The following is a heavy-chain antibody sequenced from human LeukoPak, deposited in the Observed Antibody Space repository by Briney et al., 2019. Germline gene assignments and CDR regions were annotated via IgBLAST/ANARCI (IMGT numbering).Heavy chain of an antibody. J-gene: IGHJ4*02. CDR1: GYTFTGYY. CDR3: ARDRELVHYDFWSGYNDY. D-gene: IGHD3-3*01. CDR2: INPNSGGT. V-gene: IGHV1-2*02. Sequence: EASVKVSCKASGYTFTGYYMHWVRQAPGQGLEWMGWINPNSGGTNYAQKFQGRVTMTRDTSISTAYMELSRPRSDDTAVYYCARDRELVHYDFWSGYNDYWGQGTLVTVSS.